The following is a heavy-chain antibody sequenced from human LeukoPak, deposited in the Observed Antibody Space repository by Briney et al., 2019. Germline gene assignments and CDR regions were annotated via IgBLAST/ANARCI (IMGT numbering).Heavy chain of an antibody. V-gene: IGHV3-30-3*01. CDR1: GFTFSSYA. CDR3: ARGAWKITAMANYYGMDV. Sequence: PGRSLRLSCAASGFTFSSYAMHWVRQAPGKGLEWVAVISYDGSNKYYADSAKGRFTISRDNSKNTLYLQMNSLRAEDTAVYYCARGAWKITAMANYYGMDVWGQGTTVTVSS. CDR2: ISYDGSNK. D-gene: IGHD5-18*01. J-gene: IGHJ6*02.